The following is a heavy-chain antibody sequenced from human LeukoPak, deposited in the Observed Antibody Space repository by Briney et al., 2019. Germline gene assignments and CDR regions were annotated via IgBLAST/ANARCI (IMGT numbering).Heavy chain of an antibody. D-gene: IGHD6-13*01. J-gene: IGHJ4*02. CDR2: ISSSSSTI. V-gene: IGHV3-48*04. Sequence: GGSLRLSCAASGFTFSSYSMNWVRQAPGKGLEWVSYISSSSSTIYYADSVKGRFTISRDNAKNSLYLQMNSLRAEDTAVYYCARPGFIAAAGTDYWGQGTLVTVSS. CDR1: GFTFSSYS. CDR3: ARPGFIAAAGTDY.